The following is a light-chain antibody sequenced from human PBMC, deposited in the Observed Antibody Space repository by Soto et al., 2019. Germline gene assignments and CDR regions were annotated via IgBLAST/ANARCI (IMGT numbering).Light chain of an antibody. V-gene: IGKV3-20*01. CDR3: QQYGSSPWT. J-gene: IGKJ1*01. Sequence: EIVLTQSPGTLSLSPGERATLSCRASQSISSNYLAWYQQKPGQAPRLVIYGASSRPTGIPDRFSGSGSGTDFTLTISRLEPEDFVVYYCQQYGSSPWTFGQGTKVDIK. CDR1: QSISSNY. CDR2: GAS.